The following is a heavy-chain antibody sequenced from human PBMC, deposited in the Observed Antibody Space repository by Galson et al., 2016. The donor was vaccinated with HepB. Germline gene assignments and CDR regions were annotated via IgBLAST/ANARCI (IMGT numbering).Heavy chain of an antibody. J-gene: IGHJ3*02. D-gene: IGHD2-15*01. V-gene: IGHV3-11*01. Sequence: SLRLSCAASGFTFSDYFMTWIRQAPGKGLEWLAYIANNGGTRYYADSVQGRFTISRANANNSLYLHMDRLRAEDTAVYFCARDGCLRGSCGYFDIWGQGTMVSISS. CDR2: IANNGGTR. CDR1: GFTFSDYF. CDR3: ARDGCLRGSCGYFDI.